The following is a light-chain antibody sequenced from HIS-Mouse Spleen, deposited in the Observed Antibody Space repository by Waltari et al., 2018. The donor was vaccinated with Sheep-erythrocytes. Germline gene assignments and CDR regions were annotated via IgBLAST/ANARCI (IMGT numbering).Light chain of an antibody. Sequence: QSALTQPRSVSGSPGQSVTISCTGTISDVGGYNYFYWYQQHPGKAPKLMSYDVSKRPSGVPDRFSGSKSGNTASLTISGLQAEDEADYYCCSYAGSYTLVFGGGTKLTVL. CDR1: ISDVGGYNY. V-gene: IGLV2-11*01. CDR2: DVS. CDR3: CSYAGSYTLV. J-gene: IGLJ2*01.